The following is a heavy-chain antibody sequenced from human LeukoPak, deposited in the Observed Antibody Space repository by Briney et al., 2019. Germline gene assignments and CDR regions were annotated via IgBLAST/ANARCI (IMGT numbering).Heavy chain of an antibody. V-gene: IGHV4-34*01. CDR2: INHSGST. D-gene: IGHD6-19*01. Sequence: SETLSLTCTVSGGSISSYYWSWIRQPPGKGLEWIGEINHSGSTNYNPSLKSRVTISVDTSKNQFSLKLSSVTAADTAVYYCASCRHSSGWYIDYWGQGTLVTVSS. CDR1: GGSISSYY. CDR3: ASCRHSSGWYIDY. J-gene: IGHJ4*02.